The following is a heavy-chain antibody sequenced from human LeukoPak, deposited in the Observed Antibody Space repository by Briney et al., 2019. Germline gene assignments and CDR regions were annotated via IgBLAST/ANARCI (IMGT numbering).Heavy chain of an antibody. V-gene: IGHV3-74*01. D-gene: IGHD3-3*01. Sequence: GGSLRLSCAASGNYWMHWVRQAPGKGLVWVSHINSDGSWTGYADSVKGRFTISRDNAKNSLYLQMNSLRAEDTAVYYCAREARMTIFGVVTTDAFDIWGQGTMVTVSS. CDR2: INSDGSWT. CDR3: AREARMTIFGVVTTDAFDI. CDR1: GNYW. J-gene: IGHJ3*02.